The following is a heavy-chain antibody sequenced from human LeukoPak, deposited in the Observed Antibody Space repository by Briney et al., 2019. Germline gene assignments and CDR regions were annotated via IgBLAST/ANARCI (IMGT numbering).Heavy chain of an antibody. CDR3: VPFPFWGGLFDY. Sequence: PGGSLRLSCAASGFTFSSYAMSWVRQAPGKGLEWVSAISGSGGSTYYADSVKGRFTISRDNSKNTLYLQMNSLRAEDTAVYYCVPFPFWGGLFDYWGQGTLVTVSS. J-gene: IGHJ4*02. CDR2: ISGSGGST. D-gene: IGHD3-3*01. CDR1: GFTFSSYA. V-gene: IGHV3-23*01.